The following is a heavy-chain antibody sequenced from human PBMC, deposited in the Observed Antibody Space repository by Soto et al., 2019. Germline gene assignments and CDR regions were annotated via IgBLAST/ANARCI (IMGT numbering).Heavy chain of an antibody. V-gene: IGHV4-34*01. CDR3: ARRSNYYDSSGYNAFDI. Sequence: PSETLSLTCAVYGGSFSGYYWSWIRQPPGKGLEWIGEINHSGSTNYNPSLKSRVTISVDTSKNQFSLKLSSVTAADTAVYYCARRSNYYDSSGYNAFDIWGQGTKVT. J-gene: IGHJ3*02. CDR2: INHSGST. CDR1: GGSFSGYY. D-gene: IGHD3-22*01.